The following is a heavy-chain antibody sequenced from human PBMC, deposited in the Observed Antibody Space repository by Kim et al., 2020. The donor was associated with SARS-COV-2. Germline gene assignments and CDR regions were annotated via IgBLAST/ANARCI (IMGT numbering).Heavy chain of an antibody. Sequence: ASVKVSCKASGYTFTSYYAHWVRQAPGQGLEWVGFIDPNGGGTVYAETLRGRVTLTRDTSTNTLYMDLKSLRSEDSALYYCMRDPNIMTKIHPDYWGQGTLVTVSS. CDR2: IDPNGGGT. J-gene: IGHJ4*02. CDR3: MRDPNIMTKIHPDY. CDR1: GYTFTSYY. D-gene: IGHD3-16*01. V-gene: IGHV1-46*04.